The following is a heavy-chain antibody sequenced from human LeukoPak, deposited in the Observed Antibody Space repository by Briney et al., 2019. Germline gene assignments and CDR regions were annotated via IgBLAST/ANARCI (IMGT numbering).Heavy chain of an antibody. J-gene: IGHJ3*02. CDR1: GYSFTSYW. D-gene: IGHD6-13*01. CDR3: ARLRGSSWYHDAFDI. Sequence: GESLKISCKGSGYSFTSYWIGWVRQMPGKGLEWMGIIYPGDSDTRYSPSFQGQVTISADKSISTAYLQWSSLKASDTAIYYCARLRGSSWYHDAFDIWGQGTMVTVSS. CDR2: IYPGDSDT. V-gene: IGHV5-51*01.